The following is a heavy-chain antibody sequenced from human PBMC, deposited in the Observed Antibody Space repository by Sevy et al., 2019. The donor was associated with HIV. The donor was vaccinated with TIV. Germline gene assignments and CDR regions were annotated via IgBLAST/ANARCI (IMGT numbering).Heavy chain of an antibody. J-gene: IGHJ4*02. D-gene: IGHD2-15*01. CDR3: VRAIQLAASY. CDR2: INPDGSKI. CDR1: AINIRDYW. V-gene: IGHV3-7*02. Sequence: GGSLRLSCEASAINIRDYWMYWVRQAPGIGLEWVANINPDGSKIYYAESVKGRFTISRDSAKNSVFLQMTSLRAEDTAVYYCVRAIQLAASYWGQRMLVTVSS.